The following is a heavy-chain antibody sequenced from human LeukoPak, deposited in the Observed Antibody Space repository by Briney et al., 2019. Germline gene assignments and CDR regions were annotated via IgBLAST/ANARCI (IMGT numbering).Heavy chain of an antibody. CDR3: ARADSSSSRVGFDY. D-gene: IGHD6-6*01. CDR1: GGSISSYY. Sequence: SETLSLTCTVSGGSISSYYWSWIRQPPGKGLEWIGYIYYSGSTNYNPSLKSRVTISVDTSKNQFSLKLSSVTAADTAVCYCARADSSSSRVGFDYWGQGTLVTVSS. CDR2: IYYSGST. J-gene: IGHJ4*02. V-gene: IGHV4-59*01.